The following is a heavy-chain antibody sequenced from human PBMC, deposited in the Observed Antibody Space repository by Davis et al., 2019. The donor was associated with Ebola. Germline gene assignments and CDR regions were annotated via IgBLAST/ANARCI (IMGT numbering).Heavy chain of an antibody. D-gene: IGHD5-12*01. V-gene: IGHV3-74*01. CDR2: INNDGRST. Sequence: HTGGSLRFSCAASGFTFSSYWMHWVRQAPGKGLVWVSRINNDGRSTSYADSVKGRFTISRDNAKNSLYLQMNSLRAEDTAVYYCARDPGLRYFDYWGQGTLVTVSS. CDR3: ARDPGLRYFDY. J-gene: IGHJ4*02. CDR1: GFTFSSYW.